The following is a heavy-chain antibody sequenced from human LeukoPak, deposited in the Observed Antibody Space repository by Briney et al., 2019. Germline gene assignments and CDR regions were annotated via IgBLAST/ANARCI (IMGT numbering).Heavy chain of an antibody. D-gene: IGHD6-19*01. CDR3: ARGRHSSGWYGRHNWFDP. CDR1: GASISSYY. Sequence: SETLSLTCTVSGASISSYYWSWIRQPPGKGLEWMGYIYYRGSTKYNPSLKSRVTISIDTSKNQFSLKLSSVTAADTAVYYCARGRHSSGWYGRHNWFDPWGQGTLVTVSS. J-gene: IGHJ5*02. CDR2: IYYRGST. V-gene: IGHV4-59*12.